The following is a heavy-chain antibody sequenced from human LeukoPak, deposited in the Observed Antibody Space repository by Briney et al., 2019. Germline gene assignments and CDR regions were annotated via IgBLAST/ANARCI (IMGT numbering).Heavy chain of an antibody. Sequence: GGSLRLSCVASGFTFSSYSMTWVRQAPGKGLEWLSSFTSRSRSIYYADSVKGRFTISRDNSKNTLYLQMNTLRADDTAVYFCASAAGPFDHWGQGTLATVSS. CDR1: GFTFSSYS. V-gene: IGHV3-21*01. D-gene: IGHD6-13*01. J-gene: IGHJ4*02. CDR3: ASAAGPFDH. CDR2: FTSRSRSI.